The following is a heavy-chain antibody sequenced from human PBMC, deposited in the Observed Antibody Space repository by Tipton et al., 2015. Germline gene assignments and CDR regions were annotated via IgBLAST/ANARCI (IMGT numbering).Heavy chain of an antibody. CDR2: IYSSATT. D-gene: IGHD2-2*01. Sequence: TLSLTCTVSGGSISSYYWNWIRQSPGKGLEWIGYIYSSATTSYSSALRSRVTISVDTSKNQFSLKLSSVTAADTAVYYCARLLGYCSSTSCHLRGMDVWGQGTTVTVSS. J-gene: IGHJ6*02. V-gene: IGHV4-59*01. CDR3: ARLLGYCSSTSCHLRGMDV. CDR1: GGSISSYY.